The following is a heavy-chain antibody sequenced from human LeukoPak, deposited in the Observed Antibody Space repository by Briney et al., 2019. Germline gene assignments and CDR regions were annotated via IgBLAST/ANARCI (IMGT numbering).Heavy chain of an antibody. D-gene: IGHD1-26*01. J-gene: IGHJ4*02. CDR3: ARESSGEVGARDDY. Sequence: ASVKVSCKASGGTFSSYAISWVRQAPGQGLEWMGRIIPILGIANYAQKFQGRVTITADKSTSTAYMELSSLRSEDTAVYYCARESSGEVGARDDYWGQGTLVTVSS. CDR2: IIPILGIA. V-gene: IGHV1-69*04. CDR1: GGTFSSYA.